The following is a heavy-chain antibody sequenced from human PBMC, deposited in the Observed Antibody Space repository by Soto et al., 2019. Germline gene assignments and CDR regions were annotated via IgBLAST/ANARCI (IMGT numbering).Heavy chain of an antibody. CDR2: INTDGTRS. CDR1: KFTFSSYC. Sequence: EVQLVESGGGLVQPGGSLRLSCAASKFTFSSYCMHWVRQAPGKGLVWVSRINTDGTRSTDEDSVKGRFTISRNNAKNTACLPIDPLRAEDTAMYSCVRVASGSTDWSAPWGQGPLVTVSP. CDR3: VRVASGSTDWSAP. D-gene: IGHD1-26*01. V-gene: IGHV3-74*01. J-gene: IGHJ5*02.